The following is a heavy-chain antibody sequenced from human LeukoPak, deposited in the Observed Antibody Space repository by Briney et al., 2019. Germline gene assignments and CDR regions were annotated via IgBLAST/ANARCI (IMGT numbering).Heavy chain of an antibody. V-gene: IGHV3-11*01. Sequence: RGSLRLSCTASGFTFSDYYMSWIRQAPGKGLEWVSDIGRSETPMNYADPVKGRFTISRDNAKNSLYLHMTSLRGEDTAVYYCARMKGAAAVTFEYWGQGSLVTVSS. J-gene: IGHJ4*02. CDR1: GFTFSDYY. D-gene: IGHD6-13*01. CDR2: IGRSETPM. CDR3: ARMKGAAAVTFEY.